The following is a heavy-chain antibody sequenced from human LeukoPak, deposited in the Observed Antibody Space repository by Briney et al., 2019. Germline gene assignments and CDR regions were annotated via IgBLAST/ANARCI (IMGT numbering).Heavy chain of an antibody. V-gene: IGHV3-21*01. J-gene: IGHJ4*02. CDR2: ISSSNSSI. Sequence: GGSLRLSCAASGFTFSSYSMSWVRQAPGKGLEWVSSISSSNSSIYYADSVKGRFTISRDNAKNSLYLQMNSLRAEDTAVYYCARRVTPNSFDYWGQGTLVTVSS. D-gene: IGHD2-21*02. CDR3: ARRVTPNSFDY. CDR1: GFTFSSYS.